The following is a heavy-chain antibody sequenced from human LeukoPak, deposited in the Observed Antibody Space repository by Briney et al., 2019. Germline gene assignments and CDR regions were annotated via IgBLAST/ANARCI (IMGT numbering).Heavy chain of an antibody. D-gene: IGHD5-24*01. CDR2: ISSGDTYI. V-gene: IGHV3-21*01. J-gene: IGHJ3*02. CDR3: ARDAAKDGYKPPDAFDI. Sequence: PGGSLRLSCAASGFTFSTHLMNWVRQAPGKGLGWVSSISSGDTYIYYADSVEGRFTVSRDNAKNSLYLQMNSLRAEDTAAYYCARDAAKDGYKPPDAFDIWGQGTMVTVSS. CDR1: GFTFSTHL.